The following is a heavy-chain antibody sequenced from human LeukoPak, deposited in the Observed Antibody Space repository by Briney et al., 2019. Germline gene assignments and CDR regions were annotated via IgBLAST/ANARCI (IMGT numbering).Heavy chain of an antibody. Sequence: PGGSLRLSCAASGFTFSSYSMNWVRQAPGKGLEWIGSIYHSGSTYYNPSLKSRVTISVDTSKNQFSLKLSSVTAADTAVYYCARSQVRVAYFDYWGQGTLVTVSS. CDR3: ARSQVRVAYFDY. CDR1: GFTFSSYS. D-gene: IGHD2-21*01. V-gene: IGHV4-38-2*01. J-gene: IGHJ4*02. CDR2: IYHSGST.